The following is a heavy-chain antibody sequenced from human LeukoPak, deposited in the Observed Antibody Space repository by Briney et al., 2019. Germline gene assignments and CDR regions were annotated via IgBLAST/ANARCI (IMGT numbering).Heavy chain of an antibody. D-gene: IGHD2-15*01. Sequence: CXXSGVSIRSTSYYWGWIRQPPGKGLEWIGSIYFSGNTYYNPSLKTRVTISIDTSKNQFSLKLTSVHAAETAIFXXAXXYXXHXFDFWGXGTLGTVSS. V-gene: IGHV4-39*01. J-gene: IGHJ4*02. CDR3: AXXYXXHXFDF. CDR2: IYFSGNT. CDR1: GVSIRSTSYY.